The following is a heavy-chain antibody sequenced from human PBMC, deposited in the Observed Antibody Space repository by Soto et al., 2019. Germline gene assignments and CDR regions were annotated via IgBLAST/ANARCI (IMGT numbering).Heavy chain of an antibody. Sequence: QVQLQESGPGLLRPSETLSLTCTVSGSPITGDYWGWIRQRPGKALEDIGHIYYTWSTRYNPSLTSAATISLDTPREQFSLKITSVTAADTAVYYCARGRHCTRTSCFGFPSIWCDSWGQGTLVTVSS. D-gene: IGHD2-2*01. CDR3: ARGRHCTRTSCFGFPSIWCDS. V-gene: IGHV4-59*13. CDR2: IYYTWST. CDR1: GSPITGDY. J-gene: IGHJ5*01.